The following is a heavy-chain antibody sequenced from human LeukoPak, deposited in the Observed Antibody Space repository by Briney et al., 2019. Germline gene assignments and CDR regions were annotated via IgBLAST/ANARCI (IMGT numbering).Heavy chain of an antibody. J-gene: IGHJ4*02. CDR2: ISGSGGST. CDR1: GFTFSSYA. V-gene: IGHV3-23*01. D-gene: IGHD2-8*01. CDR3: AKVKLVYAIKYYFDY. Sequence: GGSLRLSCAASGFTFSSYAMSWVRQAPGKGLEWVSAISGSGGSTYYADSVKGRFTISRDNSKNTLHLQMNSLRAEDTAVYYCAKVKLVYAIKYYFDYWGQGTLVTVSS.